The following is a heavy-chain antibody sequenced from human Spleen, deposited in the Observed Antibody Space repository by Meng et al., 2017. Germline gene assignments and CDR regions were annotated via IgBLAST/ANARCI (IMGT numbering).Heavy chain of an antibody. CDR2: INHSGST. J-gene: IGHJ4*02. CDR3: ARGPTTMAHDFDY. V-gene: IGHV4-34*02. D-gene: IGHD4-11*01. CDR1: VGSFSDYY. Sequence: QRQPQQWGVALLNLSEPLCSTCVVSVGSFSDYYWSLIRQPPGKGLEWIGEINHSGSTNYNPSLESRATISVDTSQNNLSLKLSSVTAADSAVYYCARGPTTMAHDFDYWGQGTLVTVSS.